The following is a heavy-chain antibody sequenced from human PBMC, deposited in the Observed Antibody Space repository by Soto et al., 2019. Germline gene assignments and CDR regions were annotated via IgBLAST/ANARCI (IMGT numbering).Heavy chain of an antibody. CDR2: IYYSGST. CDR3: ARHSPLGRAFDI. V-gene: IGHV4-39*01. Sequence: QLQLQESGPGLVKPSETLSLTCTVSGGSISSSSYYWGWIRQPPGKGLEWIGSIYYSGSTYYNPSLKSRVTISVDTSKNQFSLKLSSVTAADTAVYYCARHSPLGRAFDIWGQGTMVTVSS. J-gene: IGHJ3*02. D-gene: IGHD7-27*01. CDR1: GGSISSSSYY.